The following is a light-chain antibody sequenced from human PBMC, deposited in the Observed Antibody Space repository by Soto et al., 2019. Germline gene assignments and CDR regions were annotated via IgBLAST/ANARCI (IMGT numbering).Light chain of an antibody. V-gene: IGKV3D-20*02. CDR2: GAS. J-gene: IGKJ1*01. CDR1: QSVSSSY. CDR3: QQRSNWPPT. Sequence: EIVLTQSPATLSSFPGDRVTLSCRASQSVSSSYLGWYQQKPGQAPRLLIYGASSRATGIPGRFSGSGSGTDFTLTISRLEPEDFAVYYCQQRSNWPPTFGQGTKVDIK.